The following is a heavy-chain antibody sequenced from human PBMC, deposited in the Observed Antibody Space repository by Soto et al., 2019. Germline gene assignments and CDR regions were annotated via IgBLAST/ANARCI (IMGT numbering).Heavy chain of an antibody. D-gene: IGHD2-15*01. CDR2: IGWNSGTI. CDR3: AKDKGYCSGGSCYPRSNYYYGMDV. V-gene: IGHV3-9*01. J-gene: IGHJ6*02. Sequence: EVQLVESGGGVVQPGRSLRLSCAASGFTFDDYGMHWVRQAPGKGLEWVSGIGWNSGTIGYADSVKGRFTISRDNAKNSLYLQMNSLRAEDTALYYCAKDKGYCSGGSCYPRSNYYYGMDVWGQGTTVTVSS. CDR1: GFTFDDYG.